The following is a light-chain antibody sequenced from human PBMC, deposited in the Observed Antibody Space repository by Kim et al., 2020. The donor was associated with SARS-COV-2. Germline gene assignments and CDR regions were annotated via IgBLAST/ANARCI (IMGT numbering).Light chain of an antibody. CDR1: NIRSKS. J-gene: IGLJ2*01. V-gene: IGLV3-21*04. Sequence: APGKTARITCGVNNIRSKSVHWYQQKPGQAPVLVIYYDSDRPSGIPERFSGSNSGNTATLTISRVEAGDEADYYCQVWDSSSDHPVFGGGTQLTVL. CDR2: YDS. CDR3: QVWDSSSDHPV.